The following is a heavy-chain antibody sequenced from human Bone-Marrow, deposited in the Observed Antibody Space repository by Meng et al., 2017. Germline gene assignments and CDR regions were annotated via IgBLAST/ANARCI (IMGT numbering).Heavy chain of an antibody. V-gene: IGHV3-66*02. J-gene: IGHJ6*02. Sequence: GESLKISCAASGLTVSSNYMSWVRQAPGKGLEWVSVIYSGGSTYYADSVKGRFTISRDNSKNTLYLQMNSLRAEDTAVYYCATSYGSGSYWNYYYYYGMDVWGQGTTVTVSS. CDR1: GLTVSSNY. D-gene: IGHD3-10*01. CDR2: IYSGGST. CDR3: ATSYGSGSYWNYYYYYGMDV.